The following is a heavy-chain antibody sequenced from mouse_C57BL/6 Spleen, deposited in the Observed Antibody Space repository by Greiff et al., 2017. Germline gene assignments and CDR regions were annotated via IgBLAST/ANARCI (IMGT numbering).Heavy chain of an antibody. CDR3: ARELPFAY. Sequence: EVKLVESGGGLVKPGGSLKLSCAASGFTFSDYGMHWVRQAPEKGLAWVAYISSGSSTIYYADTVKGRFNITRDNAKNTLFLHMTSLRSEDTAMYYCARELPFAYWGQGTLVTVSA. CDR2: ISSGSSTI. CDR1: GFTFSDYG. J-gene: IGHJ3*01. V-gene: IGHV5-17*01.